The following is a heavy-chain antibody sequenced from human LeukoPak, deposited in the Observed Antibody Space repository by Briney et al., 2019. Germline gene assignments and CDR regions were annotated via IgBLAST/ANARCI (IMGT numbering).Heavy chain of an antibody. D-gene: IGHD2-2*01. V-gene: IGHV3-30*04. CDR2: ISYDGSNK. CDR1: GFTFSSYA. CDR3: AREFGRTGRGRYCSSTSCYSSYFDY. J-gene: IGHJ4*02. Sequence: GRSLRLSCAASGFTFSSYAMRWVRQAPGKGLEWVAVISYDGSNKYYADSVKGRFTISRDNSKNTLYLQMNSLRAEDTAVYYCAREFGRTGRGRYCSSTSCYSSYFDYWGQGTLVTVSS.